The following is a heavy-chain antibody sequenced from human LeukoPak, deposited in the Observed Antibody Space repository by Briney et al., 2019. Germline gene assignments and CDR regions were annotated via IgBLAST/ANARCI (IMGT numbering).Heavy chain of an antibody. CDR1: GGSISSGGYY. CDR3: ARDRLAAAGNTEYYFDY. D-gene: IGHD6-13*01. V-gene: IGHV4-31*03. J-gene: IGHJ4*02. Sequence: PSETLSLTCTVSGGSISSGGYYWSWIRQHPGKGLEWIGYIYYSGSTYYNPSLKSRVTISVDTSKNQFSLKLSSVTAADTAVYYCARDRLAAAGNTEYYFDYWGQGTLVTVSS. CDR2: IYYSGST.